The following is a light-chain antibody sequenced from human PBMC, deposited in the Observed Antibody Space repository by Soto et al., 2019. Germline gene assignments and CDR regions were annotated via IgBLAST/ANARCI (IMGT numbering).Light chain of an antibody. CDR3: QQYGSSPRK. V-gene: IGKV3-20*01. CDR2: GAS. J-gene: IGKJ1*01. Sequence: EIVLTQSPGTLSLSPGERATLSCRASQSVSSSYLAWYQQKPGQAPSLLIYGASSRATGIPDRFSGSGSGTDFTLTISRLEPEDFAVYYCQQYGSSPRKFGQGTKVEIK. CDR1: QSVSSSY.